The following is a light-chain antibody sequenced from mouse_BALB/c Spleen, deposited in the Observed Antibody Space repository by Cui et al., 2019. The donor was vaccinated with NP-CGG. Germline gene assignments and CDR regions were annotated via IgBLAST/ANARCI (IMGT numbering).Light chain of an antibody. CDR3: ALWYSNHWV. J-gene: IGLJ1*01. CDR1: TGTVTTSNY. Sequence: QAVVPPESAVTTSPGETVTLTCRSSTGTVTTSNYANWVQEKPDHLFTGLIGSTNNRPPGVPARFSGSLIGDKAALTITGAQTEDEAIYFCALWYSNHWVFGGGTKLTVL. V-gene: IGLV1*01. CDR2: STN.